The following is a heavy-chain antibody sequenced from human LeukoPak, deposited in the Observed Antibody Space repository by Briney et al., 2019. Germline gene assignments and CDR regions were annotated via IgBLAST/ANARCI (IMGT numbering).Heavy chain of an antibody. J-gene: IGHJ4*02. CDR2: ISAYNGNT. D-gene: IGHD6-13*01. CDR3: ARDVYGIAAAGPFDY. V-gene: IGHV1-18*01. Sequence: ASVKVSCKASGYTFTSYGISWVRQAPGQGLEWMGWISAYNGNTNYAQKLQGRVTMTTDTSTSTAYMELRSLRSDDTAVYYCARDVYGIAAAGPFDYWGQGTLVTVSS. CDR1: GYTFTSYG.